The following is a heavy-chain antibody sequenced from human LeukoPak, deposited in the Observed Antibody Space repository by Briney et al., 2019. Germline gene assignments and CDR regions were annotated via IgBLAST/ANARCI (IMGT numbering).Heavy chain of an antibody. D-gene: IGHD3-16*01. J-gene: IGHJ6*03. CDR3: ARLMRPPWRVDSYYNYYMDV. CDR1: GGSISSYY. V-gene: IGHV4-59*01. Sequence: SETLSLTCTVSGGSISSYYWSWIRQPPGKGLEWIGYIYYSGSTNYNPSLKSRVTISVDTSKNQFSLKLSSVTAADTAVYYCARLMRPPWRVDSYYNYYMDVWGKGTTVTISS. CDR2: IYYSGST.